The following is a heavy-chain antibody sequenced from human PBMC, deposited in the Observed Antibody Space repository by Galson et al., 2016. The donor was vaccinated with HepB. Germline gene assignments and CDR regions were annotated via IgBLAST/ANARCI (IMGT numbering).Heavy chain of an antibody. CDR3: ARDFYDRNGYKITGPFVI. D-gene: IGHD3-22*01. CDR1: GYSFTGYY. J-gene: IGHJ3*02. CDR2: INPNTGDT. Sequence: QSGAEVKKPGESLKISCKVSGYSFTGYYIHWVRQAPGQGLEWMGWINPNTGDTNYAQKFQGRVTMTRDTSTSTALVELSRLSSDDTAVYYCARDFYDRNGYKITGPFVIWGQGTMVTFS. V-gene: IGHV1-2*02.